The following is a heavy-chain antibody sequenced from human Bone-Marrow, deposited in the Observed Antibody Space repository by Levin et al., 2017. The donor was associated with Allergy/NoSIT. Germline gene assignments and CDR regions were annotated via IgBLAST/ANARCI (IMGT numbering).Heavy chain of an antibody. V-gene: IGHV3-23*01. CDR1: GFTFSTYA. CDR3: AKEAYNYGNV. CDR2: VSGSGRTT. Sequence: GGSLRLSCVASGFTFSTYAMAWVRQGPGKGLEWVSSVSGSGRTTWYADSVKGRFTISRDNSTSTLYLHMNNLRADDSAVYYCAKEAYNYGNVWGQGTLVTVSS. D-gene: IGHD5-24*01. J-gene: IGHJ4*02.